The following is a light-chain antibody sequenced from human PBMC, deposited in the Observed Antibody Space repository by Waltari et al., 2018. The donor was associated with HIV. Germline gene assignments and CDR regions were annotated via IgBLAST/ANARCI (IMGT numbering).Light chain of an antibody. CDR1: SSDIGYYDH. J-gene: IGLJ2*01. Sequence: HSALTQPASVSGSPGQSIVLPCTGSSSDIGYYDHVSRYQQYPGQAPKALMYEVTSLPSVTSSRFSGAKSATTSCLAISKLQTDDEADYFCCSYTRRGTVVFGGGTRLTVL. V-gene: IGLV2-14*01. CDR2: EVT. CDR3: CSYTRRGTVV.